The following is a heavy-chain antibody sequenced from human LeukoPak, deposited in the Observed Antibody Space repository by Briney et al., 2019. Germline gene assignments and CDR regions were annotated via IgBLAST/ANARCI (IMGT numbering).Heavy chain of an antibody. D-gene: IGHD3-10*01. Sequence: PSETLSLTCAVSGYSISSGYYWGWIRQPPGKGLEWIGSIYHSGSTYYNPSLKSRVTISVDTSKNQFSLKLSSVTAADTAVYYCARAPPLYYYGSGSPRDYWGQGTLVTVFS. CDR3: ARAPPLYYYGSGSPRDY. CDR1: GYSISSGYY. V-gene: IGHV4-38-2*01. CDR2: IYHSGST. J-gene: IGHJ4*02.